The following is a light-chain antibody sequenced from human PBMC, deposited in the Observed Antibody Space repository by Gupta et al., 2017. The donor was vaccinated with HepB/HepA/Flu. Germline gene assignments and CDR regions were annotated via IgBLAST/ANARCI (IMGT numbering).Light chain of an antibody. V-gene: IGKV1-27*01. CDR2: AAS. Sequence: DMQMTQTPSSLSASVGDRVTITCRASQDISAYLAWFQQKPGRVPKVLIYAASTLQSGVPSRFSGSESGTDFTLTITSLQPEDFATYCCQKDDSAPFTFGPGTKVEIK. J-gene: IGKJ3*01. CDR3: QKDDSAPFT. CDR1: QDISAY.